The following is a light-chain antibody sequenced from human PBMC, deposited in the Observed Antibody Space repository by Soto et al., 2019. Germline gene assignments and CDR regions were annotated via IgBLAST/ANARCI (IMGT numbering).Light chain of an antibody. V-gene: IGLV2-23*01. Sequence: QSALAQPASVSGSPGQSVTISCTGISSDVGAYNSVSWYQQHPDKAPQLMIYKGTQRPSGVSNRFSGSTSGNAASLTISGLQAGDEADYFCCSSAPESTYVFGTGTKLTVL. CDR1: SSDVGAYNS. CDR3: CSSAPESTYV. J-gene: IGLJ1*01. CDR2: KGT.